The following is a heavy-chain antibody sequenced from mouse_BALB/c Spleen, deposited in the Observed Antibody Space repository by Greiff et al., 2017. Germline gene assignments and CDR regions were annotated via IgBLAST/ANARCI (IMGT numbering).Heavy chain of an antibody. CDR1: GFTFSSYG. CDR3: ASHDGSYFDY. CDR2: ISSGGSYT. Sequence: EVKVVESGGDLVKPGGSLKLSCAASGFTFSSYGMSWVRQTPDKRLEWVATISSGGSYTYYPDSVKGRFTISRDNAKNTLYLQMSSLKSEDTAMYYCASHDGSYFDYWGQGTTLTVSS. V-gene: IGHV5-6*01. D-gene: IGHD2-3*01. J-gene: IGHJ2*01.